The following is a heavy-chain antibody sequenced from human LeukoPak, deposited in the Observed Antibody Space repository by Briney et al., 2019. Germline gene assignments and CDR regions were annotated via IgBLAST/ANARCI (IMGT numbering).Heavy chain of an antibody. CDR1: GGSISSTSIY. D-gene: IGHD3-10*01. Sequence: PSETLSLTCTVSGGSISSTSIYWGWIRQPPGKGLDWIGSIYYSGSTYYNPSLKSRVTISVDTSKNQFSLKLTSVTAADTAVYFCARGGYYGSGNDFRFDPWGQGTLVTVSS. V-gene: IGHV4-39*07. CDR3: ARGGYYGSGNDFRFDP. CDR2: IYYSGST. J-gene: IGHJ5*02.